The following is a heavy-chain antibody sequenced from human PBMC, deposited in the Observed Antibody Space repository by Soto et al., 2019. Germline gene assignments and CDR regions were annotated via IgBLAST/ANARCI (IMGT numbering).Heavy chain of an antibody. V-gene: IGHV3-30-3*01. CDR1: GFTFSSYA. J-gene: IGHJ3*02. D-gene: IGHD3-10*01. Sequence: GGSLRLSCAASGFTFSSYAMHWVRQAPGKGLEWVAVISYDGSNKYYADSVKGRFTISRDNSKNTLYLQMNSLRAEDTAVYYCARDGEGGPVWPTEGKHAFDIWGQGTMVTVSS. CDR2: ISYDGSNK. CDR3: ARDGEGGPVWPTEGKHAFDI.